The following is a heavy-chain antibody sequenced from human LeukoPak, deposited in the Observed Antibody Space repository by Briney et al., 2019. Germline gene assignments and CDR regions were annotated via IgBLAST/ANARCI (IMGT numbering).Heavy chain of an antibody. J-gene: IGHJ3*01. CDR2: IFYNGRT. V-gene: IGHV4-39*01. Sequence: ASETLSLTCTVSGGSISSTSYYWGWIRQPPGKGLEWIGSIFYNGRTYNNPSLKSRVTISVDTSKNQFSVKLSSVTAADTAFYYCARHHWANGYTFWGQGTMVTVSS. D-gene: IGHD5-24*01. CDR3: ARHHWANGYTF. CDR1: GGSISSTSYY.